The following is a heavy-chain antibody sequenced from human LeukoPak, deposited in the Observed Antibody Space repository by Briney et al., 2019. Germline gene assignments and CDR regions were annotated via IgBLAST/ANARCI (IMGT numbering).Heavy chain of an antibody. V-gene: IGHV1-69*05. CDR2: IIPIFGTA. CDR1: GGTFSSYA. CDR3: ATWGGTGYDSSGYYDY. J-gene: IGHJ4*02. Sequence: GASVKVSCKASGGTFSSYAISWVRQAPGQGLEWMGGIIPIFGTANYAQKFQGRVTITTDESTSTAYMELGSLRSEDTAVYYCATWGGTGYDSSGYYDYWGQGTLVTVSS. D-gene: IGHD3-22*01.